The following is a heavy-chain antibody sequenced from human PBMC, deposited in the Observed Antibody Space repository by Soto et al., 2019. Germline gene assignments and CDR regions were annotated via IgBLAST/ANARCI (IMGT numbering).Heavy chain of an antibody. V-gene: IGHV1-24*01. D-gene: IGHD6-19*01. CDR1: GYTLTELS. J-gene: IGHJ4*02. CDR3: ATVNKDSSGWYFYFDY. Sequence: ASVKVSCKVSGYTLTELSMHWVRQAPGKGLEWMGGFDPEDGETIYAQKFQGRVTMTEDTSTDTAYRELSSLRSEDTAVYYCATVNKDSSGWYFYFDYWGQGTLVTVSS. CDR2: FDPEDGET.